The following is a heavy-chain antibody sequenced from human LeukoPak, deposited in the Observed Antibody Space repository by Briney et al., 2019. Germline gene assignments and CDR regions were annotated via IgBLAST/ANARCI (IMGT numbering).Heavy chain of an antibody. J-gene: IGHJ3*02. CDR3: ASPATGGAFDI. D-gene: IGHD2-15*01. CDR1: GGSISSGGYS. Sequence: PSETLSLTCAVSGGSISSGGYSWSWIRQPPGKGLEWIGYIYYSGSTYYNPSLKSRVTISVDTSKNQFSLKLSSVTAADTAVYYCASPATGGAFDIWGQGTMVTVSS. CDR2: IYYSGST. V-gene: IGHV4-31*11.